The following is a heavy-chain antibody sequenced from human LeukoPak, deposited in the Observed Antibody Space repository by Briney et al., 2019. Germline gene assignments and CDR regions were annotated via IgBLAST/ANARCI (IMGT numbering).Heavy chain of an antibody. CDR2: ISYDGSNK. D-gene: IGHD2-2*01. V-gene: IGHV3-30*03. CDR3: ARLWGSVPAATFDY. Sequence: GGSLRLSCASSGFTFSSYGMHWVRQAPGKGLEWVAVISYDGSNKYYADSVKGRFTISRDNSKNTLYLQMNSLRAEDTAVYYCARLWGSVPAATFDYWGQGTLVTVSS. J-gene: IGHJ4*02. CDR1: GFTFSSYG.